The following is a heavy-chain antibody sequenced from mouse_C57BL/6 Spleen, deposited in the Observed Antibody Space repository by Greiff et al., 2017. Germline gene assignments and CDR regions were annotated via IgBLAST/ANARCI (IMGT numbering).Heavy chain of an antibody. J-gene: IGHJ3*01. CDR3: TRDLYYGSSAWFAY. Sequence: EVKLVESGEGLVKPGGSLQLSCAASGFTFSSYAMSWVRQTPEKRLEWVAYISSGGDYIYYADTVKGRFTISRDNARNTLYLQMSRLKSEDTAMYYCTRDLYYGSSAWFAYWGQGTLVTVSA. CDR1: GFTFSSYA. D-gene: IGHD1-1*01. CDR2: ISSGGDYI. V-gene: IGHV5-9-1*02.